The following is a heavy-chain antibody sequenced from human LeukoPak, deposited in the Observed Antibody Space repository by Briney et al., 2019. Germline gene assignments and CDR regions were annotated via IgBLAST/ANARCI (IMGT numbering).Heavy chain of an antibody. CDR2: ISGNGDST. J-gene: IGHJ4*02. D-gene: IGHD6-13*01. Sequence: GGSLRLSCSASGFTFRSYAMHWVRQAPGKGLEYVSAISGNGDSTYYADSVKGTFTISRDNSKNTLYLQMSSLRAEDTAVCYCVKGGIAAADNYFDYWGQGTLVTVSS. CDR3: VKGGIAAADNYFDY. CDR1: GFTFRSYA. V-gene: IGHV3-64D*06.